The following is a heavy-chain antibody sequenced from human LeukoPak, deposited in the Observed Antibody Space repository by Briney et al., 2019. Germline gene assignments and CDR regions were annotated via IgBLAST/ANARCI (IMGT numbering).Heavy chain of an antibody. Sequence: SETLSLTCTVSGGSISSYYWGWIRQPPGKGLEWIGYIYYSGSTNYNPSLKSRVTIPVDTSKNQFSLKLSSVTAADTAVYYCASSDHDILTGHWGQGTLVTVSS. CDR3: ASSDHDILTGH. D-gene: IGHD3-9*01. V-gene: IGHV4-59*08. CDR2: IYYSGST. J-gene: IGHJ4*02. CDR1: GGSISSYY.